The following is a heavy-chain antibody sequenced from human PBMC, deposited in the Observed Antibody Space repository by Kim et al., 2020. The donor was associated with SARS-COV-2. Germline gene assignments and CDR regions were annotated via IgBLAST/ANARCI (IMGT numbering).Heavy chain of an antibody. CDR2: ISGSGANT. CDR3: AKGRGPYSSGSPAFDI. CDR1: GFTFSSYA. V-gene: IGHV3-23*01. Sequence: GGSLRLSCAASGFTFSSYAMTWVRQAPGKGLEWVSAISGSGANTNYADSAKGRFTISRDNSKNTLYLQMNSLRAEDTAVYYCAKGRGPYSSGSPAFDIWGQGTMVTVSS. D-gene: IGHD6-19*01. J-gene: IGHJ3*02.